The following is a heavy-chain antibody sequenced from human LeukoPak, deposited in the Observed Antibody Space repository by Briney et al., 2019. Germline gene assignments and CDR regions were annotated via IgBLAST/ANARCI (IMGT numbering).Heavy chain of an antibody. D-gene: IGHD3-9*01. J-gene: IGHJ4*02. CDR1: GASMSDYN. Sequence: SETLSLTCTVSGASMSDYNWSWIRQPPGKGLEWIGYIYYTGSTNYNPSLKSRVTMSVDTSKNQISLKLSSVTAADSAVYYCVRRVRYFGQNDYWGQGTLVTVSS. CDR3: VRRVRYFGQNDY. V-gene: IGHV4-59*08. CDR2: IYYTGST.